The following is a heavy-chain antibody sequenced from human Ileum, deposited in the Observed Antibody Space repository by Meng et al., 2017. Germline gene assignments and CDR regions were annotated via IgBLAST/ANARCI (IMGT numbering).Heavy chain of an antibody. CDR1: GFSFSKYW. Sequence: GESLKISCAASGFSFSKYWMSWVRQAPGKGLEWVANINQDGNENYYVDSVKGRFTISRDNAKNLLYLQMNSLRAEDTSVYYCARECGRGGGSCSSGCWGQGTLVTVSS. CDR2: INQDGNEN. V-gene: IGHV3-7*01. CDR3: ARECGRGGGSCSSGC. J-gene: IGHJ4*02. D-gene: IGHD2-15*01.